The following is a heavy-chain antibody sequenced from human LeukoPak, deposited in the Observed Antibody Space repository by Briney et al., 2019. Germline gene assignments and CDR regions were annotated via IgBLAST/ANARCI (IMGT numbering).Heavy chain of an antibody. D-gene: IGHD3-22*01. CDR1: GFTFSDYY. CDR2: ISSSGSTI. CDR3: ARDSRYYDSSLK. J-gene: IGHJ4*02. V-gene: IGHV3-11*04. Sequence: GGSLRLSCAASGFTFSDYYMSWIRQAPGKGLEWVSYISSSGSTIYYADSVKGRFTISRDNAKNSLYLQINSLRAEDTAVYYCARDSRYYDSSLKWGQGTLVTVSS.